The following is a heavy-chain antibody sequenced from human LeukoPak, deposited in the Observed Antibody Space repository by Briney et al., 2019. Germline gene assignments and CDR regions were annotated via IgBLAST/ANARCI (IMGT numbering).Heavy chain of an antibody. CDR2: ISSSSSYI. D-gene: IGHD6-13*01. CDR1: GFTFSSYS. J-gene: IGHJ4*02. V-gene: IGHV3-21*01. CDR3: ARTSSYSSSWSPRYYFDY. Sequence: GGSLRLSCAASGFTFSSYSMNWVHQAPGKGLEWVSSISSSSSYIYYADSVKGRFTISRDNAKNSLYLQMNSLRAEDTAVYYCARTSSYSSSWSPRYYFDYWGQGTLVTVSS.